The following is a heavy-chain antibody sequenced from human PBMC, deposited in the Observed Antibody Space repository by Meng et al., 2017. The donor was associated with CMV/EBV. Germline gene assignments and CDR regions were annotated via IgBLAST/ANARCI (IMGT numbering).Heavy chain of an antibody. CDR1: GGSISSYY. V-gene: IGHV4-59*01. CDR2: IYYSGST. Sequence: SETLSLTCTVSGGSISSYYWSWIRQPPGKGLEWIGYIYYSGSTNYNPSLKSRVTISVDTSKNQFSLKLSSVTAADTAVYYCAGQNVAAAAGTVFDHWGQGTLVTVSS. J-gene: IGHJ4*02. CDR3: AGQNVAAAAGTVFDH. D-gene: IGHD6-13*01.